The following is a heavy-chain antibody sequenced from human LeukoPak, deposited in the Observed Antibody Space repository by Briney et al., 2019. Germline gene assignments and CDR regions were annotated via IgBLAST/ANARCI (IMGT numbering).Heavy chain of an antibody. CDR2: ISGSGGST. Sequence: GGSLRLSCAASGFTFSSYGMSWVRQAPGKGLERVSAISGSGGSTYYADSVKGRFTISRDNAKSSLYLQMNSLRAEDTAVCYCARQYDILTGYRSYAFDIWGQGTMVTVSS. J-gene: IGHJ3*02. CDR1: GFTFSSYG. D-gene: IGHD3-9*01. V-gene: IGHV3-23*01. CDR3: ARQYDILTGYRSYAFDI.